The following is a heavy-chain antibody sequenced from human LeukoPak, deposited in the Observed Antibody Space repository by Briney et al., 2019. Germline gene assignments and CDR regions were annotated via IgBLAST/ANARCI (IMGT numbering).Heavy chain of an antibody. CDR1: GITLSNYG. V-gene: IGHV3-23*01. CDR3: AKRGVVIRVILVGFHKEAYYFDS. CDR2: ISDSGGST. Sequence: GGSLRLSCAVSGITLSNYGMSWVRQAPGKALEWVAGISDSGGSTNYADSVKGRFTISRDNPKNTLYLQMNSLTAEDTAVYFCAKRGVVIRVILVGFHKEAYYFDSWGQGALVTVSP. D-gene: IGHD3-22*01. J-gene: IGHJ4*02.